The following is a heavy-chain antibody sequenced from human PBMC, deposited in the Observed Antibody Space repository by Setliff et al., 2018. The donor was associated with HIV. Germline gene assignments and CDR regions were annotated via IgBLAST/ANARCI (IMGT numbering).Heavy chain of an antibody. CDR2: ITYSGSA. J-gene: IGHJ4*02. CDR1: GDSVTGYH. Sequence: SETLSLTCIVSGDSVTGYHWNWIRQPPGKGLEWIGYITYSGSAYYNPSLKSRVTISIDTSNNQISLRLSSVTAADTAMYYCVRDDYGYNGKGFDYWGPGTLVTVSS. CDR3: VRDDYGYNGKGFDY. D-gene: IGHD4-17*01. V-gene: IGHV4-30-4*08.